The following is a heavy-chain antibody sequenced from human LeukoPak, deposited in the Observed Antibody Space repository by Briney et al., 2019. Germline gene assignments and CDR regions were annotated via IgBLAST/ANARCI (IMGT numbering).Heavy chain of an antibody. CDR1: GLSFSSYA. Sequence: GSLRLSCATSGLSFSSYALTLVRQAPGKGLECISAIIGSAGTTYYADSVKGRFTISRDNSKSTLYLQMSSLRAEDTAVYYCAKGALEWTYYFDYWGQGTLVTVSS. J-gene: IGHJ4*02. V-gene: IGHV3-23*01. CDR2: IIGSAGTT. CDR3: AKGALEWTYYFDY. D-gene: IGHD3-3*01.